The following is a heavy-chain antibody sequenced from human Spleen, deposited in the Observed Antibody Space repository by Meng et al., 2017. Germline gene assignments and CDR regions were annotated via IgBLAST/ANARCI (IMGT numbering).Heavy chain of an antibody. V-gene: IGHV4-39*07. Sequence: QPQLQESGPGLGKPSEALSLTCSVSGGSISTSGYDWGWIRQPPGKGLELIGEIPHRGSSAYNPSLKSRVSMSIYKSKNQFSLKLTSVTAAATAVYHCLRGSGGSVWGQGTLVTVSS. CDR3: LRGSGGSV. CDR1: GGSISTSGYD. CDR2: IPHRGSS. D-gene: IGHD3-10*01. J-gene: IGHJ1*01.